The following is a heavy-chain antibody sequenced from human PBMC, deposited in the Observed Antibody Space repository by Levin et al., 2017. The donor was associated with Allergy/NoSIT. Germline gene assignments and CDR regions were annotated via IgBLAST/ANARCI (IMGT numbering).Heavy chain of an antibody. CDR2: IKQDGSEK. Sequence: GGSLRLSCAASGFIFSSYWMSWVRQAPGKGLEWVANIKQDGSEKYYVDSVKGRFTISRDNAKNSLYLQMNSLRAEDTAVYYGARVYRSTSGFGMDGWGQGTTVTVS. CDR3: ARVYRSTSGFGMDG. V-gene: IGHV3-7*01. CDR1: GFIFSSYW. D-gene: IGHD2-2*01. J-gene: IGHJ6*02.